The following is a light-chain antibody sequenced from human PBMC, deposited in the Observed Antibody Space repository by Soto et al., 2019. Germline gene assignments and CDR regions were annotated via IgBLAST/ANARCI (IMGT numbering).Light chain of an antibody. CDR1: QSVSGH. Sequence: EIVLTQSPAILSLYPGERVTLSCRASQSVSGHVAWYQQRPGQRPRLLIYDASIRGTGISARFSGSGSGTDYTRTISRLDPEDFAVYYCQWRSNWPIFGGGTKIEVK. J-gene: IGKJ4*01. CDR2: DAS. CDR3: QWRSNWPI. V-gene: IGKV3-11*01.